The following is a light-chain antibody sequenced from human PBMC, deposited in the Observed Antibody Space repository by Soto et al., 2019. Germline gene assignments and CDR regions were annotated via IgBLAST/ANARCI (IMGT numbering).Light chain of an antibody. Sequence: DIQMTQSPSSLSASVGDIVTITFRASQSISSYLNWYQQKPGKAPKLLIYDASNLETGVPSRFSGSGSGTDFTFTISSLQPEDIATYYCQQYDNLRITFGQGTRLEIK. V-gene: IGKV1-33*01. CDR3: QQYDNLRIT. J-gene: IGKJ5*01. CDR2: DAS. CDR1: QSISSY.